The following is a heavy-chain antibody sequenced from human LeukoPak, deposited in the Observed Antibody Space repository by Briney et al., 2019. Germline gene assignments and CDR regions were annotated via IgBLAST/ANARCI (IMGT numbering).Heavy chain of an antibody. CDR2: IRYDGSEK. Sequence: GGSLRLSCEASGFTFNNYWMSWVRQAPGEGLEWVANIRYDGSEKYYVDSVKGRFTISRDNAKNSLYLQMNSLTAEDTAVYYCARGGLLRYFDWLLSDHFDYWGQGTLVTVSS. V-gene: IGHV3-7*01. CDR1: GFTFNNYW. D-gene: IGHD3-9*01. CDR3: ARGGLLRYFDWLLSDHFDY. J-gene: IGHJ4*02.